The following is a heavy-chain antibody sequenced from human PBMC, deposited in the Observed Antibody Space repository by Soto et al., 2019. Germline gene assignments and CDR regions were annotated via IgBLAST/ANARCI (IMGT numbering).Heavy chain of an antibody. Sequence: GGSLRLSCAASGFTFSTYSMNWVRQAPGKGLEWVSSISSGTSYIYYADSVKGRFTISRDNAKNSLYLQMNSLRAEDTAVYYCARAPIVVVPAAISPHFDYWGQGTLVTVSS. CDR2: ISSGTSYI. J-gene: IGHJ4*02. CDR1: GFTFSTYS. D-gene: IGHD2-2*01. V-gene: IGHV3-21*01. CDR3: ARAPIVVVPAAISPHFDY.